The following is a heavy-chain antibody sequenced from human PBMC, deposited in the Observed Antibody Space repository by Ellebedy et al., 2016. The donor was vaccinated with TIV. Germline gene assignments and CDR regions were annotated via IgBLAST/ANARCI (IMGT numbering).Heavy chain of an antibody. CDR1: GSSISSGYY. CDR2: MFHSRTT. V-gene: IGHV4-38-2*02. CDR3: ARVHGGTLDF. Sequence: MPSETLSLTCTVSGSSISSGYYWGWIRQPPGKGLEWIGSMFHSRTTYYSASLRSRVTMSVDTSKNQLSLKLSFVTAADTAVYYCARVHGGTLDFWGQGTLVTVSS. D-gene: IGHD4-23*01. J-gene: IGHJ4*02.